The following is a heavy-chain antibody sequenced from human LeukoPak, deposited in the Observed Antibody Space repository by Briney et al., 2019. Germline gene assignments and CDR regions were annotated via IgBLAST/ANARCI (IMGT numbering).Heavy chain of an antibody. D-gene: IGHD5-12*01. CDR3: ARDGGSGYDNVRRTDFDY. V-gene: IGHV3-30*03. CDR2: ISYDGSNK. CDR1: GFTFSSYG. J-gene: IGHJ4*02. Sequence: PGGSLRLSCAASGFTFSSYGMHWVRQAPGKGLEWVAVISYDGSNKYYADSLKGRITISRDNSKNTLYLQMNSLRPEDTAVYCCARDGGSGYDNVRRTDFDYWGQGTLVTVSS.